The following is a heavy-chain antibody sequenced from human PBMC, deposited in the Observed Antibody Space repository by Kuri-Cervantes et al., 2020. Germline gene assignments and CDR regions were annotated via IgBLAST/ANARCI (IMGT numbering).Heavy chain of an antibody. Sequence: GESLKISCAASGFTFSSYAMSWVRQAPGKGLEWVSAISGSGGSTYYADSVKGRFTISRDNSKNTLYLQMNSLRAEDTAVYYCAKGSHRVIIDYWGQGTLVTVSS. J-gene: IGHJ4*02. CDR2: ISGSGGST. CDR3: AKGSHRVIIDY. D-gene: IGHD3-22*01. CDR1: GFTFSSYA. V-gene: IGHV3-23*01.